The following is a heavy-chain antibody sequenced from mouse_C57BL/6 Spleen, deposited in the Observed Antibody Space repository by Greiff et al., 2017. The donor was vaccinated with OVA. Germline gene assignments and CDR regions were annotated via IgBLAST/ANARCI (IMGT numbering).Heavy chain of an antibody. J-gene: IGHJ2*01. Sequence: VQLQQSGPELVKPGASVKISCKASGYTFTDYYMNWVKQSHGKSLEWIGDINPNNGGTSYNQKFKGKATLTVDKSSSTAYMELRSLTSEDSAVYYCARFYSNSFDYWGQGTTLTVSS. CDR1: GYTFTDYY. D-gene: IGHD2-5*01. V-gene: IGHV1-26*01. CDR2: INPNNGGT. CDR3: ARFYSNSFDY.